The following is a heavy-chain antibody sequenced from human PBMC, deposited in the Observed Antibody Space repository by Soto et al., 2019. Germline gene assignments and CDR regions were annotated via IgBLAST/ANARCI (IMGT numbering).Heavy chain of an antibody. Sequence: QVQLVESGGGVVQPGRSLRLSCAASGFTFSSYAMHWVRQAPGKGLEWVAVISYDGSNKYYADSVKGRFTISRDNSKNTLYLRMNSLRAEDTAVYYCATGREWLEDFDYWGQGTLVTVSS. J-gene: IGHJ4*02. V-gene: IGHV3-30-3*01. CDR3: ATGREWLEDFDY. CDR1: GFTFSSYA. D-gene: IGHD6-19*01. CDR2: ISYDGSNK.